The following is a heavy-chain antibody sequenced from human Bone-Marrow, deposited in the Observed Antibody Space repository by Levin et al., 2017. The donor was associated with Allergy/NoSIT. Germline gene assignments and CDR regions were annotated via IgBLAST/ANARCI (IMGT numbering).Heavy chain of an antibody. CDR2: ISGSGGST. Sequence: GGSLRLSCAASGFTFSSYAMSWVRQAPGKGLEWVSAISGSGGSTYYADSVKGRFTISRDNSKNTLYLQMNSLRAEDTAVYYCAKEPVGQTWIQLSYFDYWGQGTLVTVSS. J-gene: IGHJ4*02. D-gene: IGHD5-18*01. V-gene: IGHV3-23*01. CDR1: GFTFSSYA. CDR3: AKEPVGQTWIQLSYFDY.